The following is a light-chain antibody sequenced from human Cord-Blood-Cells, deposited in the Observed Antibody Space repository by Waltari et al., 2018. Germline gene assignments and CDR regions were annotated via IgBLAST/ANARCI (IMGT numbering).Light chain of an antibody. CDR1: SCDVDGYNY. J-gene: IGLJ1*01. CDR2: DVS. CDR3: CSYAGSYTYV. Sequence: SAQTQPRSVSGSPGRSVTLSCTRPSCDVDGYNYVSWYQQHPGKAPKLMIYDVSKRPSGVPDRFSGSKSGNTASLTISGLQAEDEADYYCCSYAGSYTYVFGTGTKVTVL. V-gene: IGLV2-11*01.